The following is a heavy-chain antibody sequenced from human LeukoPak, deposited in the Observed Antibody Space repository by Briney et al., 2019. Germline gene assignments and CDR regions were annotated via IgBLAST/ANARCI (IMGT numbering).Heavy chain of an antibody. CDR3: AKVAHYYYGSESYYFFEH. CDR2: TNQDGTEK. J-gene: IGHJ4*02. D-gene: IGHD3-10*01. V-gene: IGHV3-7*01. Sequence: GESLRLSCTASGFTFGTYWMSWVRHPPGKGLEWVAKTNQDGTEKYYVDSVKGRFTISRDNAKNSLYLQMNSLRVEDMATYYCAKVAHYYYGSESYYFFEHWGQGTPVTASS. CDR1: GFTFGTYW.